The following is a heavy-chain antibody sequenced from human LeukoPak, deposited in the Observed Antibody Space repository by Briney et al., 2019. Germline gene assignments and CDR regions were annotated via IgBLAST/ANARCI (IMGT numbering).Heavy chain of an antibody. J-gene: IGHJ4*02. D-gene: IGHD6-19*01. CDR1: GFTFSSYG. CDR3: ATDSSGWQYFDY. Sequence: GGSLRLSCAASGFTFSSYGMSWVRQAPGKGLEWVSAISGSGGSTYYADSVKGRFTISRDNSKNTLYLQMNSLRAEDTAVYYCATDSSGWQYFDYWGQGTLVTVSS. CDR2: ISGSGGST. V-gene: IGHV3-23*01.